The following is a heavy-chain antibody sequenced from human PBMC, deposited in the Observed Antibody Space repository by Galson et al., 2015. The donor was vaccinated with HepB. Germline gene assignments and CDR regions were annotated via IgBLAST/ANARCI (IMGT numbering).Heavy chain of an antibody. CDR2: ISSSSSYI. D-gene: IGHD3-3*01. CDR3: ARDGERITIFHNWFDP. CDR1: GFTFSSYS. J-gene: IGHJ5*02. Sequence: SLRLSCAASGFTFSSYSMNWVRQAPGKGLEWVSSISSSSSYIYYADSVKGRFTISRDNAKNSLYLQMNSLRAEDTAVYYCARDGERITIFHNWFDPWGQGTLVTVSS. V-gene: IGHV3-21*01.